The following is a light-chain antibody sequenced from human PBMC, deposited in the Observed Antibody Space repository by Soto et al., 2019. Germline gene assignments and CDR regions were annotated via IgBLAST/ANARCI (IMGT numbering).Light chain of an antibody. CDR2: NSY. CDR3: VAWDDSLKTLL. V-gene: IGLV1-44*01. CDR1: RSNIGSAI. Sequence: QPVLTQPPSLSGTPGQTVTISCIGSRSNIGSAIVHWYQQLPGTAPKHLIYNSYQRPAGVPDRFSGSKSGTSASLAISGLQSEDEANYYCVAWDDSLKTLLFGGGTKLTVL. J-gene: IGLJ3*02.